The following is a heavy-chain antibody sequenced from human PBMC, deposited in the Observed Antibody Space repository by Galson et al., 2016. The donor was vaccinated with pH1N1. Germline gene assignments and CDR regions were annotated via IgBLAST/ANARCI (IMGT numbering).Heavy chain of an antibody. J-gene: IGHJ4*02. V-gene: IGHV7-4-1*02. CDR2: INTNTGNP. CDR1: GYTFTSYA. D-gene: IGHD3-9*01. CDR3: ASPRPLLRYFDWLLPGGLDY. Sequence: SGYTFTSYAMNWVRQAPGQGLEWMGWINTNTGNPTYAQGFTGRFVFSLDTSDSTTYLHISSLKAEDTAVYYCASPRPLLRYFDWLLPGGLDYWGQGTLVTVSS.